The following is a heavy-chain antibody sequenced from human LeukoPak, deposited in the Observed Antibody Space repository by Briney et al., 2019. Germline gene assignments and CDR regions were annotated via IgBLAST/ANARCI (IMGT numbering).Heavy chain of an antibody. CDR1: GFTFSSYS. J-gene: IGHJ4*02. Sequence: GGSLRLSCAASGFTFSSYSMNWVRRAPGKGLEWISFISSSSSYIYYADSVKGRFTISRDNAKNSLYLQMNSLRAEDTAVYYCASRSIVDFDYWGQGTLVTVSS. CDR2: ISSSSSYI. V-gene: IGHV3-21*04. CDR3: ASRSIVDFDY. D-gene: IGHD1-26*01.